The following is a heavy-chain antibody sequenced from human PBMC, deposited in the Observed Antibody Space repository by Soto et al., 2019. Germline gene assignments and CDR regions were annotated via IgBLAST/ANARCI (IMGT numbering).Heavy chain of an antibody. V-gene: IGHV4-59*01. Sequence: SETLSLTCTVSGGSISSYYWSLIRQPPGKGLERIGYIYYSGSTNYNPSLKSRVTISVDTYKNQFSLKLSSVTAADTAVYYCASSGGPYYDSSGYPHGGFDTWGQGALVSVSS. CDR2: IYYSGST. D-gene: IGHD3-22*01. CDR1: GGSISSYY. CDR3: ASSGGPYYDSSGYPHGGFDT. J-gene: IGHJ5*02.